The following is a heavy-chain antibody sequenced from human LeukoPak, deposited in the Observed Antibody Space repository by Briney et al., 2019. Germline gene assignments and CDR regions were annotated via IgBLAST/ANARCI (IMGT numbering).Heavy chain of an antibody. CDR1: GGSFSGYY. CDR3: ARPKRRIAAAGTAGWFDP. V-gene: IGHV4-34*01. D-gene: IGHD6-13*01. Sequence: PSETLSLTCAVYGGSFSGYYWSWIRQPPGKGLEWIGEINHSGSTNYNPSLKSRVTISVDTSKNQFTLKLSSVTAADTAVYYCARPKRRIAAAGTAGWFDPWGQGTLVTVSS. J-gene: IGHJ5*02. CDR2: INHSGST.